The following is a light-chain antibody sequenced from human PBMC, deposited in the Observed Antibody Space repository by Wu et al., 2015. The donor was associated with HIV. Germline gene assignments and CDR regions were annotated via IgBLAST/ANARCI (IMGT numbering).Light chain of an antibody. V-gene: IGKV3-20*01. CDR3: QQYGRT. Sequence: EIVLTQSPGTLSSSPGERATLSCRASQSVNSNYLAWYQQKPGQTPRLLISGASSRATGIPDRFSGSGSGTDFTLTINRLEPEDFAVYYCQQYGRTFGGGTKVELK. CDR1: QSVNSNY. CDR2: GAS. J-gene: IGKJ4*01.